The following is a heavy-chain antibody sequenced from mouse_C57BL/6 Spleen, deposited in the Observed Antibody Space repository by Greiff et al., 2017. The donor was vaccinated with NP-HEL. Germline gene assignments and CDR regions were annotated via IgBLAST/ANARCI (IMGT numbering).Heavy chain of an antibody. V-gene: IGHV1-15*01. D-gene: IGHD2-2*01. Sequence: QVQLKQSGAELVRPGASVTLSCKASGYTFTDYEMHWVKQTPVHGLEWIGAIDPETGGTAYNQKFKGKAILTADKSSSTAYMELRSLTSEDSAVYYCTRLPNYGYDRGAWFAYWGQGTLVTVSA. CDR1: GYTFTDYE. CDR3: TRLPNYGYDRGAWFAY. J-gene: IGHJ3*01. CDR2: IDPETGGT.